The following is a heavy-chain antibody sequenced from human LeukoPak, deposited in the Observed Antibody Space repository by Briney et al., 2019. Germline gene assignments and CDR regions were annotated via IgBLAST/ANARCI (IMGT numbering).Heavy chain of an antibody. CDR2: MSNSGSTI. Sequence: GGSLRLSCAASGFSFSDYYMSWIRQAPGKGLEWVSYMSNSGSTIYYADSVKGRFTISRDNAKNSLYLQMNSLRAEDTAVYYCANYYDSSGYGYWGQGTLVTVSS. D-gene: IGHD3-22*01. CDR3: ANYYDSSGYGY. V-gene: IGHV3-11*04. CDR1: GFSFSDYY. J-gene: IGHJ4*02.